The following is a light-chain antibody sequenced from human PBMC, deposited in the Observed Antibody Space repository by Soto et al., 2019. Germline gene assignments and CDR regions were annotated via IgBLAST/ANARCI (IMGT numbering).Light chain of an antibody. CDR3: QQYGSSPPWT. CDR1: QSVSSSY. J-gene: IGKJ1*01. CDR2: GAS. V-gene: IGKV3-20*01. Sequence: EIVLTQSPGTLSLSPGERATLSCRASQSVSSSYLAWYQQKPGQAPRLLIYGASSRATGIPDRFSGSGSGTDFALTISILEPEDFAVYYCQQYGSSPPWTVGQGTKVEIK.